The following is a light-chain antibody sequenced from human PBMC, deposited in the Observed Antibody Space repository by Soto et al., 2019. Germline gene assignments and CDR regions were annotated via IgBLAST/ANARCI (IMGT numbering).Light chain of an antibody. J-gene: IGLJ3*02. CDR1: RGRIAASY. CDR2: DDT. V-gene: IGLV6-57*04. Sequence: NFMLTQPHSVSESPGKTVAISCTRSRGRIAASYVRWFQQRPGSAPTLLIYDDTESPSGVPGRFSGSIDRSSHSASLTITGMKTEDESDYYCQSYARNSPVVFGGGTKLT. CDR3: QSYARNSPVV.